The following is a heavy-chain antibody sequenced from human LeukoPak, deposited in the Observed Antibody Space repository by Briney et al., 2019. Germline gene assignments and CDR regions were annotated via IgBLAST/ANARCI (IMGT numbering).Heavy chain of an antibody. V-gene: IGHV3-23*01. J-gene: IGHJ3*02. Sequence: PGGSLRLSCAASGLTFSSYVMSWVRQAPGKGLAWVSAISGSGGTYYADSVKGRFTISRDNSKNTMYLKMNSLRAEDTAVYYCEKGSGGRGTAFDIWGQGTMVTVSS. CDR1: GLTFSSYV. CDR2: ISGSGGT. D-gene: IGHD3-10*01. CDR3: EKGSGGRGTAFDI.